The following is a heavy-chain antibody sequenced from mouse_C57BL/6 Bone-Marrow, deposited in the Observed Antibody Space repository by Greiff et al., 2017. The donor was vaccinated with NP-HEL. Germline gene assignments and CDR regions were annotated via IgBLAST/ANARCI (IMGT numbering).Heavy chain of an antibody. V-gene: IGHV1-54*01. CDR2: INPGSGGT. D-gene: IGHD3-2*02. CDR3: ARGETAQATYAMDY. J-gene: IGHJ4*01. Sequence: QVQLKQSGAELVRPGTSVKVSCKASGYAFTNYLIEWVKQRPGQGLEWIGVINPGSGGTNYNEKFKGKATLTADKSSSTAYMQLSSLTSEDSAVYFCARGETAQATYAMDYWGQGTSVTVSS. CDR1: GYAFTNYL.